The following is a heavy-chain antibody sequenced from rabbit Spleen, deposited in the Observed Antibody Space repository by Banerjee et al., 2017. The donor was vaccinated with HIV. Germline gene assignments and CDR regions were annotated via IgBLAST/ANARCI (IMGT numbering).Heavy chain of an antibody. D-gene: IGHD1-1*01. CDR1: GFSFSSSYW. J-gene: IGHJ4*01. CDR3: AREGASSGGYYVPYFNL. V-gene: IGHV1S40*01. CDR2: IGTTTGSA. Sequence: QSLEESGGDLVKPGASLTLTCTASGFSFSSSYWICWVRQAPGKGLEWIACIGTTTGSAYYASWAKGRFTITSHNAQNTLYLQLNSLTAADTATYFCAREGASSGGYYVPYFNLWGQGTLVTVS.